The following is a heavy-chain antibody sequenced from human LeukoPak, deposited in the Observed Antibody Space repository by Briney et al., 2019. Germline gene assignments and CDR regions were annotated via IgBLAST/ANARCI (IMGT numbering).Heavy chain of an antibody. V-gene: IGHV3-74*01. J-gene: IGHJ4*02. Sequence: PGGSLRLSCAPSRFTFSSYWMHWVRQVPGEGLGWVSHINSDGSTTNYAGSVKGRFSISRDNAKNTLYLQMNSLRGDGTAVYYCGRAEYYFRYWGQGTLVSVRS. CDR3: GRAEYYFRY. CDR2: INSDGSTT. CDR1: RFTFSSYW.